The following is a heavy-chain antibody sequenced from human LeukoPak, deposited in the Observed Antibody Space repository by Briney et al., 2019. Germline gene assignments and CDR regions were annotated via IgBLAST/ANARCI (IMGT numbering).Heavy chain of an antibody. J-gene: IGHJ4*02. Sequence: GGSLRLSCAASGFTFRSYNMNWVRQASGKRPEWVSSISSSSSYIYYADSVKGRFTISRDNAKNSLYLQMNSLRAEDTALYYCARGASRADYWGQGTLVTVSS. V-gene: IGHV3-21*01. CDR3: ARGASRADY. CDR1: GFTFRSYN. CDR2: ISSSSSYI.